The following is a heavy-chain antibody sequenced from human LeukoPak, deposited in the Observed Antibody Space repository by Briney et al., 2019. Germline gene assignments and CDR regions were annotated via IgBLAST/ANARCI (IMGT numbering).Heavy chain of an antibody. CDR3: ARDLAMSGYYYGDYFDY. D-gene: IGHD3-22*01. Sequence: ASVKVSCKASGYTFTGYYMHWVRQAPGQGLEWMGWINPNSGGTNYAQKFQGRVTMTRDTSISTAYMELSRLRSDDTAVYYCARDLAMSGYYYGDYFDYWGQGTLVTVSS. CDR2: INPNSGGT. V-gene: IGHV1-2*02. CDR1: GYTFTGYY. J-gene: IGHJ4*02.